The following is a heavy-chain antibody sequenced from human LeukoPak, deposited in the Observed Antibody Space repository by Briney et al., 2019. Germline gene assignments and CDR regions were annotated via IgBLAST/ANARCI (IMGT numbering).Heavy chain of an antibody. V-gene: IGHV3-53*01. CDR3: ASAREYCGSAECYEYFQH. J-gene: IGHJ1*01. CDR1: GFTVGTNS. CDR2: IYSGGST. Sequence: GGSLRLSCAASGFTVGTNSMSWVRQSPGKGLEWVSVIYSGGSTYYADSVNGRFTISRDHSRNTLVLQMNSLRAEDTALYYCASAREYCGSAECYEYFQHWGQGTLVTVSS. D-gene: IGHD2-21*01.